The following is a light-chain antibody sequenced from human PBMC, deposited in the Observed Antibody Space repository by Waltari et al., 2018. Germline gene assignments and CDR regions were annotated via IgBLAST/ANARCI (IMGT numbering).Light chain of an antibody. J-gene: IGKJ3*01. V-gene: IGKV3D-20*01. Sequence: ESVWTQSPATPSFPPAETATLSCGASQTVKNNYLAWYQQKPGLAPRLLIYDASRRATGIPDRFSGSGSGTDFTLTISRLEPEDFALYYCQQYGDSPFTFGPGTKVDIK. CDR3: QQYGDSPFT. CDR1: QTVKNNY. CDR2: DAS.